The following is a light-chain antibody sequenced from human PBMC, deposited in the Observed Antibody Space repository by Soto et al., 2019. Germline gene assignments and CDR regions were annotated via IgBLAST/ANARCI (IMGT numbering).Light chain of an antibody. Sequence: EIVMTQSPATLSVSPGERATLSCRASQSVSSNLAWYQQKPGQAPRLLIYGASTRATGIPARFSGSGSGTAFTLTISSLQSEDFAVYYCQQYNNWSRVTFGPGTKVDIK. CDR1: QSVSSN. CDR3: QQYNNWSRVT. V-gene: IGKV3-15*01. J-gene: IGKJ3*01. CDR2: GAS.